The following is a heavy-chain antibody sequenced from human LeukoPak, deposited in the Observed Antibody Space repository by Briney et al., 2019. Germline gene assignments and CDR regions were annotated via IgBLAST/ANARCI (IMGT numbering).Heavy chain of an antibody. CDR3: AKDGSFDY. CDR2: ISYDGSNK. V-gene: IGHV3-30*18. J-gene: IGHJ4*02. D-gene: IGHD2-2*03. CDR1: GFTFSSYG. Sequence: GGSLRLSCAASGFTFSSYGMHWVRQAPGKGLEWVAVISYDGSNKYYADSVKGRFTNSRDNSKNTLYLQMNSLRAEDTAVYYCAKDGSFDYWGQGTLVTVSS.